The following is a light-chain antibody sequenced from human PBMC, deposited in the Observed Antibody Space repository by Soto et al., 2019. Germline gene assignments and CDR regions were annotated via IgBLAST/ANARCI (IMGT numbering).Light chain of an antibody. Sequence: DIVMTQSPDSLAVSLGERATINCKSSQNLLYSLNNKDYLAWYQQKAGQPPKLLIYSASTRESGVPDRFNGGGSGTDFTLTFSSLQAEDVATYYCQQYYSNPRTFCGGTKVEMK. CDR2: SAS. J-gene: IGKJ4*01. CDR3: QQYYSNPRT. V-gene: IGKV4-1*01. CDR1: QNLLYSLNNKDY.